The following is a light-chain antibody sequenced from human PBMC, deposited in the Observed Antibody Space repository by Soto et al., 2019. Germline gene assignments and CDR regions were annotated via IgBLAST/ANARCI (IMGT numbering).Light chain of an antibody. CDR3: QQYYRSSWT. CDR1: QSVLYSSKNKNY. J-gene: IGKJ1*01. V-gene: IGKV4-1*01. CDR2: WAS. Sequence: DIVMTQSPDSLAVSLGERATINCKSSQSVLYSSKNKNYLAWYQQKPGQAPKLLIYWASTRESGVPDRFSGSGSGTDFTLNISSLQAEDAAVYYSQQYYRSSWTFGQGTKVEIK.